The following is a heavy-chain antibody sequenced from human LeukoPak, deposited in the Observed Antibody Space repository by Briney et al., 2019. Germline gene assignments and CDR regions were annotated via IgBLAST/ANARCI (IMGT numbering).Heavy chain of an antibody. D-gene: IGHD3-10*01. CDR3: ARGYYYGSGSYFY. V-gene: IGHV4-34*01. CDR2: INHSGST. J-gene: IGHJ4*02. CDR1: GGSFSGYY. Sequence: SEALSLTCAVYGGSFSGYYWSWIRQPPGKGLEWIGEINHSGSTNYNPSLKSRVTISVDTSKNQFSLKLSSVTAADTAVYYCARGYYYGSGSYFYWGQGTLVTVSS.